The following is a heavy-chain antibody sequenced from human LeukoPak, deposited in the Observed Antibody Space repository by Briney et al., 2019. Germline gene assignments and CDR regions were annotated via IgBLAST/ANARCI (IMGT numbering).Heavy chain of an antibody. J-gene: IGHJ3*02. V-gene: IGHV1-8*01. D-gene: IGHD1-26*01. Sequence: GASVKVSCKASGYTFTSYDINWVRQATGQGLEWMGWMNPNSGNTGYAQKFQGRVTMTTDTSTSTAYMELRSLRSDDTAVYYCARDPGGGSPTVFDIWGQGTMVTVSS. CDR2: MNPNSGNT. CDR3: ARDPGGGSPTVFDI. CDR1: GYTFTSYD.